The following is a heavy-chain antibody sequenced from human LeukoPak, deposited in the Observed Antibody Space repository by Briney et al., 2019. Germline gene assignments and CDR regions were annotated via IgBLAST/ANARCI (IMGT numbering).Heavy chain of an antibody. D-gene: IGHD1-26*01. J-gene: IGHJ4*02. CDR3: ARGPVGRVGAIHFDY. CDR2: ISTDGSST. Sequence: GGSLRLSCAASGFTFSNYWMHWVRQAPGKGLVWVSRISTDGSSTTYADSVKGRFTISRDNAKNTLYLEMNSLRAEDTAVYHCARGPVGRVGAIHFDYWGQGTLVTVSS. V-gene: IGHV3-74*03. CDR1: GFTFSNYW.